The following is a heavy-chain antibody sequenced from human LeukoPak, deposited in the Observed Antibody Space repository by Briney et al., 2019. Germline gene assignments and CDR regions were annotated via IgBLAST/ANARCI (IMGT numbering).Heavy chain of an antibody. V-gene: IGHV1-18*01. Sequence: ASVKVSCKASGYTFTSYGISWVRQAPGQGLEWMGWISAYNGNTNYAQKLQGRVTMTTDTSTSTAYMELRSLRSDDTAVYYCARDLRRGYSGYTFDYWGQGTLVTVSS. D-gene: IGHD5-12*01. CDR1: GYTFTSYG. CDR3: ARDLRRGYSGYTFDY. CDR2: ISAYNGNT. J-gene: IGHJ4*02.